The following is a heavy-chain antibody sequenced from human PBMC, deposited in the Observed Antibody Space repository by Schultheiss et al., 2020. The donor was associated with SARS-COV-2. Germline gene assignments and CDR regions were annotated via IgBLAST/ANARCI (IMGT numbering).Heavy chain of an antibody. CDR3: ARGPNYDILTGPTQYYYYGMDV. Sequence: GGSLRLSCAASGFTFDDYGMSWVRQAPGKGLEWVSGINWNGGSTGYADSVKGRFTISRDNAKNSLYLQMNSLRAEDTALYHCARGPNYDILTGPTQYYYYGMDVWGQGTTVTVSS. CDR1: GFTFDDYG. J-gene: IGHJ6*02. CDR2: INWNGGST. V-gene: IGHV3-20*01. D-gene: IGHD3-9*01.